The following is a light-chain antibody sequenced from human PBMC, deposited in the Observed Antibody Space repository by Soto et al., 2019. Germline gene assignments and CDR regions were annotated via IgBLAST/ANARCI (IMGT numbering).Light chain of an antibody. Sequence: EIVMTQSPATLSVSPGEGATVSCRASQSVSSHLAWYQHEPGQAPRLLFYDASTRATGIPARFSGSGSGTEFTLTISSLQSEDFAVYYCQQRSNWPPITFGQGTRLEIK. J-gene: IGKJ5*01. CDR2: DAS. CDR1: QSVSSH. CDR3: QQRSNWPPIT. V-gene: IGKV3-15*01.